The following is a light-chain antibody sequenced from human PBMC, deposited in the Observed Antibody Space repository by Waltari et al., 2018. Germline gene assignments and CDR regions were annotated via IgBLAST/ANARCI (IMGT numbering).Light chain of an antibody. V-gene: IGLV1-51*01. CDR3: GTWDSSLSAAV. CDR1: ISNIGENY. J-gene: IGLJ3*02. Sequence: QSVLTQPPSVSAAPGQQVTISCPGSISNIGENYVSWYQQLPGTAPKLLIHDDNERPSVIPDRFSASKSGSSATLGITGLQTGDEADYYCGTWDSSLSAAVFGGGTKVTVL. CDR2: DDN.